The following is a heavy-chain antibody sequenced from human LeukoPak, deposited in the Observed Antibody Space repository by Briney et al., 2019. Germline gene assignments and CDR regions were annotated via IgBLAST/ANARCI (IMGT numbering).Heavy chain of an antibody. CDR1: GGSFSGYY. V-gene: IGHV4-34*01. D-gene: IGHD2-2*01. Sequence: PSETLSLTCAVYGGSFSGYYWSWIRQPPGKGLEWIGEINHSGSTNYNPSLKSRVTISVDTSKNQFSLKLSSVTAADTAVYYCARGRYCSSTSCHPLDYWGQETLVTVSS. CDR3: ARGRYCSSTSCHPLDY. J-gene: IGHJ4*02. CDR2: INHSGST.